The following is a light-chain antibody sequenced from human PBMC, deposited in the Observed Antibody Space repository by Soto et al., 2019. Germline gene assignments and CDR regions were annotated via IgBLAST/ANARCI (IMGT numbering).Light chain of an antibody. Sequence: ETVMTQSPATLSVSPVERATLSCRASQSVSSKLAWYQQKPGQAPRLLMYGASTRATGIPARFSGSGSGTEFTLTISSLQSEDFAVYYCQQYNNWPPWTFGQGTKVDIK. J-gene: IGKJ1*01. CDR1: QSVSSK. V-gene: IGKV3-15*01. CDR2: GAS. CDR3: QQYNNWPPWT.